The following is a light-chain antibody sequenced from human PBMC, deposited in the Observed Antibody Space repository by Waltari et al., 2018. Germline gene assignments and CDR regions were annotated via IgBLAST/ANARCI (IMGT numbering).Light chain of an antibody. CDR3: HHYNNWPLT. CDR1: QSVGSN. CDR2: GAS. V-gene: IGKV3-15*01. Sequence: VMTQSPATLSVSPGERATLSCRASQSVGSNLAWYQQKPGQAPRLLIYGASTRATGIPARFSGSGSGTEFTLTISSLQSEDFAVYYCHHYNNWPLTFGGGTQVEIK. J-gene: IGKJ4*01.